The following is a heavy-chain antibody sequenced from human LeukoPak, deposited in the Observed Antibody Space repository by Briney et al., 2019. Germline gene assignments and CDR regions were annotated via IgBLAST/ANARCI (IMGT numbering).Heavy chain of an antibody. V-gene: IGHV3-7*01. CDR1: GFTFSSYW. J-gene: IGHJ4*02. CDR3: ARDQSEVTIFGVATRCFDY. CDR2: IKQDGSEK. D-gene: IGHD3-3*01. Sequence: GGSLRLSCAASGFTFSSYWMSWVRQAPGKGLEWVANIKQDGSEKYYVDSVKGRFTISRDNAKNSLYLQMNSLRAEDTAVYYCARDQSEVTIFGVATRCFDYWGQGTLVTVSS.